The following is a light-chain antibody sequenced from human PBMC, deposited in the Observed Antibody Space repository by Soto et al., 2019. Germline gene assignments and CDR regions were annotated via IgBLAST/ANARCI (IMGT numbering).Light chain of an antibody. J-gene: IGKJ1*01. CDR1: QSISSS. CDR3: QQSYSTPRT. CDR2: AAS. V-gene: IGKV1-39*01. Sequence: DLQMTQSPSSLSASVRDRVTITCRASQSISSSLNWYQQKPGKAPKLLIYAASSLQSGVPSRFSGSGSGTDFTLTISSLQPEDFATYYCQQSYSTPRTFDQGTKVEIK.